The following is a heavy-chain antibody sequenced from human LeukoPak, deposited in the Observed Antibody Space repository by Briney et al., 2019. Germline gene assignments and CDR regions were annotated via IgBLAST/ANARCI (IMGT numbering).Heavy chain of an antibody. CDR1: GFTFSSYW. CDR3: AREYYDFWSGPPHYMDV. V-gene: IGHV3-7*01. J-gene: IGHJ6*03. CDR2: IKQDGSEK. D-gene: IGHD3-3*01. Sequence: PGGSLRLSCAASGFTFSSYWMSWVRQAPGKGLEWVANIKQDGSEKYYVDSVKGRFTISRDNAKNSLYLQMNSLRAEDTAVYYCAREYYDFWSGPPHYMDVWGKGTTVTVSS.